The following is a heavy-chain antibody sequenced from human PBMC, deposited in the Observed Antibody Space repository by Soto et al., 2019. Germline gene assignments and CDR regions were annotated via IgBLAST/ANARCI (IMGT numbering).Heavy chain of an antibody. CDR2: INGYTGNT. D-gene: IGHD3-16*01. CDR1: GYTFTSSG. V-gene: IGHV1-18*01. Sequence: QVQLVQSGGEVKKPGASVKVSCKASGYTFTSSGFSWVRQAPGQGLEWMGWINGYTGNTHYAQKSQGRVTMTIDTSTSTAYMELWTLITDDKAVYYCARSWVTGKGGMDVWGQGTTVTVSS. CDR3: ARSWVTGKGGMDV. J-gene: IGHJ6*02.